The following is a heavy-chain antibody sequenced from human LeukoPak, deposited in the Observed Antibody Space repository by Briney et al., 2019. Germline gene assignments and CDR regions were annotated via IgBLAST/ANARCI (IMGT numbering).Heavy chain of an antibody. V-gene: IGHV2-70*11. J-gene: IGHJ4*02. D-gene: IGHD3-22*01. CDR2: IDWDDDK. CDR1: GFSLSTSGMC. Sequence: SGPTLVNPTQTLTLTCTFSGFSLSTSGMCVSWIRQPPGKALGWLARIDWDDDKYYSTSLKTRLTISKDTSKNQVVLTMTNMDPVDTATYYCARIPAYYYDSSGNDYWGQGALVTVSS. CDR3: ARIPAYYYDSSGNDY.